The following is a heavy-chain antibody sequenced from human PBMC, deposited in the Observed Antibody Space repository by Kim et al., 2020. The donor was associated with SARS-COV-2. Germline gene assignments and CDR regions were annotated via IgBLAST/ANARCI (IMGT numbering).Heavy chain of an antibody. CDR2: INSDGSST. CDR3: AREGLIDYYYGMDV. J-gene: IGHJ6*02. V-gene: IGHV3-74*01. Sequence: GGSLRLSCAASGFTFSSYWMHWVRQAPGKGLVWVSRINSDGSSTSYADSVKGRFTISRDNAKNTLYLQMNSLRAEDTAVYYCAREGLIDYYYGMDVWGQGTTVTVSS. CDR1: GFTFSSYW.